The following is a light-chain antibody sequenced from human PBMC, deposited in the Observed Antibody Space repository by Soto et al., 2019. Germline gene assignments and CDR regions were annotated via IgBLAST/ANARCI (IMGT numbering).Light chain of an antibody. CDR2: DAS. Sequence: DIQMTQSPSTLSAPVGDRVTITCRASQSISRWLAWYQQKPGKAPKVLIYDASSLESGGPSRFSGSGTGTEFTLTISSLQPDDVATYYGQQYNSPATFGQGTKLEIK. CDR3: QQYNSPAT. V-gene: IGKV1-5*01. CDR1: QSISRW. J-gene: IGKJ2*01.